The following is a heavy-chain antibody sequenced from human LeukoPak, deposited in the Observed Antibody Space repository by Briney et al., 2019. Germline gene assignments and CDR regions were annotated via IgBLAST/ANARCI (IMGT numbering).Heavy chain of an antibody. CDR3: ARTKSGWYYSDY. V-gene: IGHV4-59*08. D-gene: IGHD6-19*01. CDR1: GGSISSYY. J-gene: IGHJ4*02. CDR2: IYYSGGT. Sequence: SETLSLTCTVSGGSISSYYWTWIRQPPGKGLGLEWIGYIYYSGGTNYNPSLKSRVTISIDTSKNQFSLNLSSVTAADTAVYYCARTKSGWYYSDYWGQGTLVSVSS.